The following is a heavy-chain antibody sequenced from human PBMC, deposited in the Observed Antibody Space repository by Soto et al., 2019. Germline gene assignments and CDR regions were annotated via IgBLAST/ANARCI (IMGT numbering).Heavy chain of an antibody. Sequence: QVQLQESGPGLVKPSQTLSLTCTVSGGSISNGYYYWSWVRQNPGKGLEWIGHIYHSGRTYYNPSVTSRVTISVDTSKNQFSLNLSSVTAADTAVYYCARWVEVSLDYFDSWGQGTPVTVSS. D-gene: IGHD2-15*01. CDR3: ARWVEVSLDYFDS. CDR2: IYHSGRT. J-gene: IGHJ4*02. CDR1: GGSISNGYYY. V-gene: IGHV4-31*03.